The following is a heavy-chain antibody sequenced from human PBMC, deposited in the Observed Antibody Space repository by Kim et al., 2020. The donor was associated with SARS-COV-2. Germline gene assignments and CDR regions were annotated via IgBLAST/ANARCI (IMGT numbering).Heavy chain of an antibody. Sequence: SETLSLTCTVSGDPITSTSFYWGWIRQPPGKGLEWIGSIHSSGNTTFNPSLKSRVHISMDTSKKHFSLQLRSVTAADTAIYYCARVFPVRYKFDSSGSYFYYYGMDRWGQGTTVTVSS. CDR3: ARVFPVRYKFDSSGSYFYYYGMDR. V-gene: IGHV4-39*07. D-gene: IGHD3-22*01. CDR1: GDPITSTSFY. J-gene: IGHJ6*02. CDR2: IHSSGNT.